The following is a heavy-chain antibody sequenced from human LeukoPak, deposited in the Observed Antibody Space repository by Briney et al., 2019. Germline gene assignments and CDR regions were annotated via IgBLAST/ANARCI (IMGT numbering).Heavy chain of an antibody. CDR3: ARGPTPSY. CDR2: INHSGSA. CDR1: GGSFSGYY. V-gene: IGHV4-34*01. J-gene: IGHJ4*02. Sequence: SETLSLTCAVYGGSFSGYYWSWIRQPPGKGLEWIGEINHSGSANYNPSLKSRVTISVDTSKNQFSLKLSSVTAADTAVYYCARGPTPSYWGQGTLVTVSS.